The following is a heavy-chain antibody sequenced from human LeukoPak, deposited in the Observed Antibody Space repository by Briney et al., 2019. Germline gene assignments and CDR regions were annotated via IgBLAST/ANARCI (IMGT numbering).Heavy chain of an antibody. D-gene: IGHD5-12*01. Sequence: GGSLRLSCAASGFTFSSYAMHWVRQAPGKGLEWVAVISYDGSNKYYADSVKGRFTISRDNSKNTLYLQMNSLRAEDTAVYYCARPGYSGYLYYFDCWGQGTLVTVSS. CDR1: GFTFSSYA. J-gene: IGHJ4*02. V-gene: IGHV3-30*04. CDR2: ISYDGSNK. CDR3: ARPGYSGYLYYFDC.